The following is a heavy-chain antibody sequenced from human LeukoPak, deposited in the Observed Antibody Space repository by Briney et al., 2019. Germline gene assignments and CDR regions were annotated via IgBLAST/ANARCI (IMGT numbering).Heavy chain of an antibody. Sequence: PGGSLRLSGAASGFNVGGNYMSWVRQAPGKGLDWVSVIYRDDTTYYADSVKGRFTISTDNSRNMLYLQMNSLRPDDTAVYYCARDGGFGGPEGDNWLDTWGQGTLVIVSS. D-gene: IGHD3-16*01. J-gene: IGHJ5*02. CDR2: IYRDDTT. CDR1: GFNVGGNY. CDR3: ARDGGFGGPEGDNWLDT. V-gene: IGHV3-53*05.